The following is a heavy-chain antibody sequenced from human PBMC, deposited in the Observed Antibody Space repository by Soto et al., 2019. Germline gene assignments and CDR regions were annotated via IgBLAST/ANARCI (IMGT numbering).Heavy chain of an antibody. CDR1: GGSISSYY. CDR2: IYYSGST. D-gene: IGHD3-22*01. V-gene: IGHV4-59*01. CDR3: ARAKGGHYYDSSGYYGDWFNP. Sequence: PSETLSLTCTVSGGSISSYYWSWIRQPPGKGLEWIGYIYYSGSTNYNPSLKSRVTISVDTSKNQFSLKLSSVTAADTAVYYCARAKGGHYYDSSGYYGDWFNPWGQGTLVTVSS. J-gene: IGHJ5*02.